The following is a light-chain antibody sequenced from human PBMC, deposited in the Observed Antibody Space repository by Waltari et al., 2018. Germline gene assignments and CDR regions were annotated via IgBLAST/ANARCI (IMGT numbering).Light chain of an antibody. CDR1: QDISNY. CDR3: QQYDNLTWT. Sequence: DIQMTQSPSSLSASVGDRLTITCQASQDISNYLNWYQQKPGKAPKLLIYDASNLETGVPSRFSGSGSGTDFTFTISSLQPEDIATYYCQQYDNLTWTFGQGTKVEIK. CDR2: DAS. J-gene: IGKJ1*01. V-gene: IGKV1-33*01.